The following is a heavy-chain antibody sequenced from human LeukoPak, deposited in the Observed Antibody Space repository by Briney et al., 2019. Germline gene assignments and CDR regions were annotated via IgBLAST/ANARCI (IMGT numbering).Heavy chain of an antibody. CDR1: GFTFSTFA. J-gene: IGHJ4*02. V-gene: IGHV3-23*01. CDR3: ARGPSGYHNT. Sequence: HPGGSLRLSCAASGFTFSTFAMIWVRQPPGKGLEWVPSIFPSGGEIHYADSVRGRFTISRDNSKSTLSLQMNSLRAEDTAVYYCARGPSGYHNTGGQGTLVTVSS. D-gene: IGHD5-12*01. CDR2: IFPSGGEI.